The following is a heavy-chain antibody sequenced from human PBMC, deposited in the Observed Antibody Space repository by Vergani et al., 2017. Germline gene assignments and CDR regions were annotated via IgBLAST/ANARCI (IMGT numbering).Heavy chain of an antibody. V-gene: IGHV3-30*02. CDR3: AKHFRGWGIDY. J-gene: IGHJ4*02. CDR1: GFTLSHSD. Sequence: QVQLVESGGGAVQRGGSLRLSCATSGFTLSHSDMQWIGQGPGKGLEFVAFIQFDGSNQYYADSVKGRFTLSRDFSKNTLYLQMNSLRTDDTATYYCAKHFRGWGIDYWGQGTQVIVSS. D-gene: IGHD3-16*01. CDR2: IQFDGSNQ.